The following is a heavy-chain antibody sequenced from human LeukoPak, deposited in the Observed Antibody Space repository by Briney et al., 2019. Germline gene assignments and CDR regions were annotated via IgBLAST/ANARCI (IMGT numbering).Heavy chain of an antibody. J-gene: IGHJ4*02. D-gene: IGHD4-23*01. CDR2: ISSSSSTI. CDR1: GFTFSSYS. V-gene: IGHV3-48*04. Sequence: GGSLRLSCAASGFTFSSYSMNWVRQAPGKGLEWVSYISSSSSTIYYADSVKGRFTISRDNAKNSLYLQMSSLRAEDTAVYYCARERDSDYGGNSADYWGQGTLVTVSS. CDR3: ARERDSDYGGNSADY.